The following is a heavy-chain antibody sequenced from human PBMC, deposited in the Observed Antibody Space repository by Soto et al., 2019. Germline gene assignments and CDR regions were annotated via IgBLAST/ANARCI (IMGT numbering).Heavy chain of an antibody. J-gene: IGHJ4*02. CDR2: ISYDGSNK. D-gene: IGHD1-26*01. CDR3: SSGSPVSFDY. Sequence: QVQLVESGGGVVQPGRSLRLSCAASGFTFSSHGMHWVRQAPGKGLEWVAVISYDGSNKYYADSVKGRFTISRDNSKNTLYLQMNSLRAEDTAVYYCSSGSPVSFDYWGQGTLVTVSS. V-gene: IGHV3-30*03. CDR1: GFTFSSHG.